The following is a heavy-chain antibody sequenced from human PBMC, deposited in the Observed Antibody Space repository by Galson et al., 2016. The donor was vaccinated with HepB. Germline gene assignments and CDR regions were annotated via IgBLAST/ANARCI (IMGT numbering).Heavy chain of an antibody. J-gene: IGHJ4*02. CDR1: GGSISTNSYF. CDR2: IYYSGNS. Sequence: SETLSLTCSVSGGSISTNSYFWGWLRQPPGKALEWLGTIYYSGNSYFNPPLKSRVTISVHTSQNQFSLKMYSVTAADTGIYYCARRFKVGQQLRWNYFDSWGQGALVTVSS. V-gene: IGHV4-39*01. CDR3: ARRFKVGQQLRWNYFDS. D-gene: IGHD6-13*01.